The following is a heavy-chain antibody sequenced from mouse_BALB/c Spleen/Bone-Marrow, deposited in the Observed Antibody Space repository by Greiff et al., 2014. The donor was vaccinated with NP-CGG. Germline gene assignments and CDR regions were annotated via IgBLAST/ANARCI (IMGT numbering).Heavy chain of an antibody. V-gene: IGHV1S81*02. Sequence: VQLQQSGAELVKPGASVKLSCKASGYTFTSYWMHWVKQRPGQGLEWIGEINPSNGRTNYNEKFKSKATLTVDKSSSTAYMQLSSLTSEDSAVYYCARGGRYDERTWFAYWGQGTLLTVSA. D-gene: IGHD2-14*01. CDR1: GYTFTSYW. CDR3: ARGGRYDERTWFAY. CDR2: INPSNGRT. J-gene: IGHJ3*01.